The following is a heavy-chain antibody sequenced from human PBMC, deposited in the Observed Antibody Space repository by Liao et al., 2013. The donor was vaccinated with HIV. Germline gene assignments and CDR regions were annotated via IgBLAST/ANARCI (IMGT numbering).Heavy chain of an antibody. D-gene: IGHD4-17*01. CDR2: IYTSGST. CDR1: GGSISSGSYY. CDR3: ARGGRRALPGGFPLRF. Sequence: QVQLQESGPGLVKPSQTLSLTCTVSGGSISSGSYYWSWIRQPAGKGLEWIGRIYTSGSTKYNPSLKSRVTISVDTSKNQFSLKMSSVTAADTAVYYCARGGRRALPGGFPLRFWGQGTLVTVSS. J-gene: IGHJ4*02. V-gene: IGHV4-61*02.